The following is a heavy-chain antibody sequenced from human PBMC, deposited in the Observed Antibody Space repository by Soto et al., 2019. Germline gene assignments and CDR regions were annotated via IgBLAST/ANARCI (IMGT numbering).Heavy chain of an antibody. J-gene: IGHJ4*02. V-gene: IGHV4-30-2*01. D-gene: IGHD3-22*01. Sequence: PSETLSLTCAVSGGSISSGGYSWSWIRQPPGKGLEWIGYIYHSGSTYYNPSLKSRVTISVDRSKNQFSLKLSSVTAADTAVYYCARGGHYYASSGHFDYWGQGTLVTVSS. CDR3: ARGGHYYASSGHFDY. CDR1: GGSISSGGYS. CDR2: IYHSGST.